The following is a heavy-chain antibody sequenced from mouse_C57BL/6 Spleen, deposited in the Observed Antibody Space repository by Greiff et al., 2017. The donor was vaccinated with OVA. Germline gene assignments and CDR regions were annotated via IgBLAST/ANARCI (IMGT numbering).Heavy chain of an antibody. CDR1: GYTFTDYY. CDR3: AREGGSSYDY. D-gene: IGHD1-1*01. Sequence: EVQLQQSGPELVKPGASVKISCKASGYTFTDYYMNWVKQSHGKSLEWIGDINPNNGGTSYNQKFKGKATLTVDKSSSTAYMELRSLTSEDSAVYYCAREGGSSYDYWGQGTTRTVSS. V-gene: IGHV1-26*01. J-gene: IGHJ2*01. CDR2: INPNNGGT.